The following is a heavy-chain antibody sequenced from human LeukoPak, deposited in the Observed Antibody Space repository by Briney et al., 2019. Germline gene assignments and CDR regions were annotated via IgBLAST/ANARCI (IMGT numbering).Heavy chain of an antibody. CDR1: GFTFSSYA. D-gene: IGHD4-17*01. V-gene: IGHV3-23*01. Sequence: GGSLRLSCAASGFTFSSYAMSWVRQDPGKGLEWVSAISGSGGSTYYADSVKGRFTISRDNSKNTRYLQMNSLRAEDTAVYYCAKEGYGDYDIGIWGQGTMVTVSS. J-gene: IGHJ3*02. CDR3: AKEGYGDYDIGI. CDR2: ISGSGGST.